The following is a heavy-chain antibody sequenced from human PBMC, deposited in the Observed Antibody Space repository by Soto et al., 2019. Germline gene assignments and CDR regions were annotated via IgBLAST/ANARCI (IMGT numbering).Heavy chain of an antibody. CDR3: ARDSPDILTGYYIAY. Sequence: QVQLQESGPGLVKPSETLSLTCTVSGGSISSHYWSWIRQPPGKGLEWIGYIYYSGSTNYNPSLKSRVTISVDTSKNQFSLKLSSVTAADTAVYYCARDSPDILTGYYIAYWGQGTLVTVSS. D-gene: IGHD3-9*01. CDR2: IYYSGST. CDR1: GGSISSHY. J-gene: IGHJ4*02. V-gene: IGHV4-59*11.